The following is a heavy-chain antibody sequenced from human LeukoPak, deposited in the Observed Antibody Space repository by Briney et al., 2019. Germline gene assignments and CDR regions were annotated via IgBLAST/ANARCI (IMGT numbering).Heavy chain of an antibody. CDR1: GFTFSNYE. J-gene: IGHJ4*02. D-gene: IGHD2-15*01. CDR3: ATIVSCWSFDF. CDR2: ISSSGSTI. V-gene: IGHV3-48*03. Sequence: PGGSLRLSCAASGFTFSNYEMNWVRQAPGKGLEWVSYISSSGSTIYYADSVKGRFTISRDNAKNSLYLQMHILRAKATTVYYCATIVSCWSFDFWGQGTLVTVSS.